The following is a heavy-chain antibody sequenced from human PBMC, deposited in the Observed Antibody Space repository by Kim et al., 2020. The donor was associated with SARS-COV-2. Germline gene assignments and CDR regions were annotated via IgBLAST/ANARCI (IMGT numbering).Heavy chain of an antibody. Sequence: GGSLRLSCAASGFTFSSYWMSWVRQAPGKGLEWVANIKQDGSEKYYVDSVKGRFTISRDNAKNSLYLQMNSLRAEDTAVYYCARDARVCGSFCGGDCCYYYGMDVWGQGTTVTVSS. V-gene: IGHV3-7*01. D-gene: IGHD2-21*02. CDR3: ARDARVCGSFCGGDCCYYYGMDV. J-gene: IGHJ6*02. CDR1: GFTFSSYW. CDR2: IKQDGSEK.